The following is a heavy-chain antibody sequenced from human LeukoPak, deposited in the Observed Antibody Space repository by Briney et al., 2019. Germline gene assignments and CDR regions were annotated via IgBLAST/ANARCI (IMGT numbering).Heavy chain of an antibody. D-gene: IGHD3-10*01. CDR2: ISWNSGSI. V-gene: IGHV3-9*01. Sequence: GGSLRLSCEASRFTFDDYAMHWVRQAPGKGLEWVSGISWNSGSIGYADSVKGRFTISRDNAKNSLYLQMNSLRAEDTALYYCAKAYGSGSYYLDYWGQGTLVTVSS. CDR3: AKAYGSGSYYLDY. J-gene: IGHJ4*02. CDR1: RFTFDDYA.